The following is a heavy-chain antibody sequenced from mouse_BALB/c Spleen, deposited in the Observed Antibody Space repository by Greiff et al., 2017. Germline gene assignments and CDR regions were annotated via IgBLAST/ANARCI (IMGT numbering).Heavy chain of an antibody. J-gene: IGHJ4*01. V-gene: IGHV3-2*02. CDR1: GYSITSDYA. CDR3: ARGIITPHYYAMDY. Sequence: EVKLVESGPGLVKPSQSLSLTCTVTGYSITSDYAWNWIRQFPGNKLEWMGYISYSGSTSYNPSLKSRISITRDTSKNQFFLQLNSVTTEDTATYYCARGIITPHYYAMDYWGQGTSVTVSS. D-gene: IGHD1-1*01. CDR2: ISYSGST.